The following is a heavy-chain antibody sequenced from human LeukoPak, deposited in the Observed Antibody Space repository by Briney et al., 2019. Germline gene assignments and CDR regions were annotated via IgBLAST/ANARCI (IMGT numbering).Heavy chain of an antibody. Sequence: GASVKVSCKASGYTFTGYYMHWVRQAPGQGLEWMGVINPSGGSTSYVQKFQGRVTMTRDTSTSTVYMDLSSLRSEDTAIYYCARRGGCISTSCNLDYWGQGTLVTVSS. CDR3: ARRGGCISTSCNLDY. V-gene: IGHV1-46*03. D-gene: IGHD2-2*01. CDR2: INPSGGST. CDR1: GYTFTGYY. J-gene: IGHJ4*02.